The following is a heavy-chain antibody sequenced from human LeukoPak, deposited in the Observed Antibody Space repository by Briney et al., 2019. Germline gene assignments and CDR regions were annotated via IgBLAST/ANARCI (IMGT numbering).Heavy chain of an antibody. CDR2: IYPGDSDP. Sequence: GESLKISCKGSGYSFTTYWIGWVRQMPGKGLEWMGIIYPGDSDPRYSPSFQGQVTISADKPISTAYLQWSSLEASDTAMYYCARRSSSGGISFDYWGQGTLVTVSS. J-gene: IGHJ4*02. V-gene: IGHV5-51*01. CDR1: GYSFTTYW. D-gene: IGHD6-19*01. CDR3: ARRSSSGGISFDY.